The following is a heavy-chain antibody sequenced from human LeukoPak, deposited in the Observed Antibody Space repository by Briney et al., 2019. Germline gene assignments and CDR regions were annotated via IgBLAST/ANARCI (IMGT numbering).Heavy chain of an antibody. Sequence: GGSLRLSCSASGFTFSSYWVTWVRQAPGKGLEWVANVKQDGSEKNYVDSVKGRFTISRDNAKNSLYLQMNSLRAEDTAVYYCASDLTTGTIGYWGQGTLVTVSS. CDR2: VKQDGSEK. J-gene: IGHJ4*02. V-gene: IGHV3-7*03. D-gene: IGHD1-1*01. CDR3: ASDLTTGTIGY. CDR1: GFTFSSYW.